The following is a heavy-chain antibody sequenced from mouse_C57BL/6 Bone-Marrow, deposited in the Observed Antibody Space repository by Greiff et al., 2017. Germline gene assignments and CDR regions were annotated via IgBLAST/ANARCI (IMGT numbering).Heavy chain of an antibody. J-gene: IGHJ2*01. V-gene: IGHV1-82*01. CDR3: AKFYGRHYLDY. CDR1: GYAFSSSW. Sequence: QVQLKQSGPELVQPGASVKISCKASGYAFSSSWMNWVKQRPGKGLEWIGRIYPGDGDTNYNGKFKGKATLSADKSSSTAYMQLSSLTSEDSAVYFCAKFYGRHYLDYWGQGTTLTVSS. CDR2: IYPGDGDT. D-gene: IGHD1-1*01.